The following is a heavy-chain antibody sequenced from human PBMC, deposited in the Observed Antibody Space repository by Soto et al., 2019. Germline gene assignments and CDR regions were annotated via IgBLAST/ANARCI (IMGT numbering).Heavy chain of an antibody. D-gene: IGHD3-3*01. Sequence: SETLSLTCAVYGGSFSGYYWSWIRQPPGKGLEWIGEINHSGSTNYNPSPKSRVTISVDTSKNQFSLKLSSVTAADTAVYYCARGGYDFWSGYYRPVYYYYGMDVWGQGTTVTVSS. J-gene: IGHJ6*02. V-gene: IGHV4-34*01. CDR2: INHSGST. CDR1: GGSFSGYY. CDR3: ARGGYDFWSGYYRPVYYYYGMDV.